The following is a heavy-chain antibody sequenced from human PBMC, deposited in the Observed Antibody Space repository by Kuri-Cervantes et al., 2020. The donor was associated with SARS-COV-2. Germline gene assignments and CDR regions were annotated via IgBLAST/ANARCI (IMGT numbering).Heavy chain of an antibody. D-gene: IGHD3-22*01. CDR1: GFTFSSYG. CDR2: IRYGGSNK. V-gene: IGHV3-30*02. Sequence: GESLKTSCAASGFTFSSYGMHWVRQAPGKGLEWVAFIRYGGSNKYYADSVKGRFTISRDNSKNTLYLQMNSLRAEDTAVYYCARGEVPYDADYWGQGTLVTVSS. J-gene: IGHJ4*02. CDR3: ARGEVPYDADY.